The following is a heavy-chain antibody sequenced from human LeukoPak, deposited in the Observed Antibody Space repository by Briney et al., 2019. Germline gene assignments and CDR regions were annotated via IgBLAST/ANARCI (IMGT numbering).Heavy chain of an antibody. J-gene: IGHJ4*02. Sequence: GGSLRLSCAASGFTFSSYAMSWVRQAPGKGLEWVSHISGRGGSTYYADSVKGRVTISRDNSKKTLYLQMNSLRAEDTAVYYCEKVHRAYYYDSGSYYDSGFDYWGQGTLVTVSS. V-gene: IGHV3-23*01. D-gene: IGHD3-10*01. CDR3: EKVHRAYYYDSGSYYDSGFDY. CDR2: ISGRGGST. CDR1: GFTFSSYA.